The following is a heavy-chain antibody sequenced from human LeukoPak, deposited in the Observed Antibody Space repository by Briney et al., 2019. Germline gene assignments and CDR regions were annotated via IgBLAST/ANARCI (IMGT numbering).Heavy chain of an antibody. CDR3: ARRYFDH. CDR1: GFTFSSYG. J-gene: IGHJ4*02. Sequence: GRSLRLSCAASGFTFSSYGMHWVRQAPGKGLEWVANIKQDGSEKYYVDPVKGRFTISRDNAKNSLYLQMNSLRAEDTAVYYCARRYFDHWGQGTLVTVSS. CDR2: IKQDGSEK. V-gene: IGHV3-7*01.